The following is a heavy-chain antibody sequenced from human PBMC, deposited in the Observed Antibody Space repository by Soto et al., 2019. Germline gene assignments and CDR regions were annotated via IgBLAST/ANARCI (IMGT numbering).Heavy chain of an antibody. CDR3: ATRDSDIWTGYLHI. D-gene: IGHD3-9*01. J-gene: IGHJ1*01. Sequence: QAHLVQSGAEVRKPGASVKVSCQALEHTSTIYYIHWVRQARGQGLEWMGWINADSGDTTYAEDFGGRVTFTRDTSPSTFHMELSRLRLADTAIYSGATRDSDIWTGYLHIWGQVTLLPVSS. CDR2: INADSGDT. V-gene: IGHV1-2*02. CDR1: EHTSTIYY.